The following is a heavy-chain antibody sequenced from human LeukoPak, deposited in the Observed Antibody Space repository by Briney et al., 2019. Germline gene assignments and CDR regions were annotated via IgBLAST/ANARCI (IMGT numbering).Heavy chain of an antibody. J-gene: IGHJ6*03. D-gene: IGHD3-10*01. CDR1: GASFSGYY. CDR3: ASLRRDVGLGSYYGYYYYMDV. V-gene: IGHV4-34*01. Sequence: SETLSLTCAVYGASFSGYYWSWIRQPPGKGLEWIGEINHSGSTNYNPSLKSRVTVSVDTSRNQFSLRLSSVTAADTAMYYCASLRRDVGLGSYYGYYYYMDVWGKGTTVTISS. CDR2: INHSGST.